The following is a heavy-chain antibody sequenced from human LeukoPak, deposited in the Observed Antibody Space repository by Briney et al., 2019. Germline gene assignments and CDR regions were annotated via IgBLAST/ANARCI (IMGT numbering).Heavy chain of an antibody. J-gene: IGHJ6*02. CDR3: AREAQYNSGWYDYYYGMDV. Sequence: GGALRVSPVDSRFSFSSYSLSWVRPAPGKGREWVSSISRRSSYRYYADSLKGRFTISRDNAKNSLYLQMNTLRAEDTAVYYCAREAQYNSGWYDYYYGMDVWGQGTTVTVSS. CDR2: ISRRSSYR. V-gene: IGHV3-21*01. D-gene: IGHD6-19*01. CDR1: RFSFSSYS.